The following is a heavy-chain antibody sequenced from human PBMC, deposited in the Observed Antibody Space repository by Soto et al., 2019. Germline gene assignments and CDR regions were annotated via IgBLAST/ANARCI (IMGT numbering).Heavy chain of an antibody. J-gene: IGHJ3*02. V-gene: IGHV1-2*04. Sequence: GASVKVSCKASGYTFTGYYMHWVRQAPGQGLEWMGWINPNSGGTNYAQKFQGWVTMTRDTSISTAYMELSRLRSDDTAVYYCARASDSSGWYSHDAFDIWGQGTMVTVSS. D-gene: IGHD6-19*01. CDR1: GYTFTGYY. CDR2: INPNSGGT. CDR3: ARASDSSGWYSHDAFDI.